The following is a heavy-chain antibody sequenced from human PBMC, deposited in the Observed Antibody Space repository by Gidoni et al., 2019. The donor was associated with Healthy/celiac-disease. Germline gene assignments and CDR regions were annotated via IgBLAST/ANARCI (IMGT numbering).Heavy chain of an antibody. CDR1: GYTFTSYY. CDR3: ARGGMVHLYYYGMDV. CDR2: INPSGGST. J-gene: IGHJ6*02. Sequence: QVQLVQSGAAVKKPGAAVKVSCKASGYTFTSYYMHWVRQAPGQGLEWMGIINPSGGSTSYAQKFQGRVTMTRDTSTSTVYMELSSLRSEDTAVYYCARGGMVHLYYYGMDVWGQGTTVTVSS. D-gene: IGHD3-10*01. V-gene: IGHV1-46*01.